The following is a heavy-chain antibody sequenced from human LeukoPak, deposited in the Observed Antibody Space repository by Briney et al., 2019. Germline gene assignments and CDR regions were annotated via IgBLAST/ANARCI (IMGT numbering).Heavy chain of an antibody. CDR2: IYYSGST. CDR3: ARHVTGWYYFDY. CDR1: GGSISSSSYY. D-gene: IGHD6-19*01. V-gene: IGHV4-39*01. J-gene: IGHJ4*02. Sequence: SETLSLTCTVSGGSISSSSYYWGWIRQPPGKGLEWIGSIYYSGSTYYNPSLKSRVTISVDTSKSQLSLKLSSVTAADTAVYYCARHVTGWYYFDYWGQGTLVTVSS.